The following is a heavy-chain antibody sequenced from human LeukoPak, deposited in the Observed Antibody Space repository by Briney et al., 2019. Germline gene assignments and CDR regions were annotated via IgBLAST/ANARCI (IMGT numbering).Heavy chain of an antibody. CDR3: AREGLGYCSGGSCYPAIGGPDY. J-gene: IGHJ4*02. V-gene: IGHV1-18*01. D-gene: IGHD2-15*01. CDR2: INAYNGNT. Sequence: ASVNDTCKASGYTFISYRFSGLRPARGRGLEWMGWINAYNGNTNYAQKLQGRVTMTADTSTSTAYMELRSLRSDDTAVYYCAREGLGYCSGGSCYPAIGGPDYWGQGTLVTVSS. CDR1: GYTFISYR.